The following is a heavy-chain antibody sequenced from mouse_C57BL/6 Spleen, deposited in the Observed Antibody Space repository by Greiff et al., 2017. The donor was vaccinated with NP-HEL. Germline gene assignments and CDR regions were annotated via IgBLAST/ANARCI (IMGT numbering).Heavy chain of an antibody. V-gene: IGHV14-1*01. D-gene: IGHD2-5*01. CDR3: TTYYSNYVYAMDY. Sequence: EVQLQQSGAELVRPGASVKLSCTASGFNIKDYYMHWVKQRPEQGLEWIGRIDPEDGDTEYAPKFQGKGTLTADTSSNPAYLQLSSLTSKDTAVYYCTTYYSNYVYAMDYWGQGTSVTVSS. CDR2: IDPEDGDT. J-gene: IGHJ4*01. CDR1: GFNIKDYY.